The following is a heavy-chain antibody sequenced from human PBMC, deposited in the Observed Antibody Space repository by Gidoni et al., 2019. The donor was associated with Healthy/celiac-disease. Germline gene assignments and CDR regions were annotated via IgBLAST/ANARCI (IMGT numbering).Heavy chain of an antibody. CDR3: GRRSSSSSGAWYFDL. Sequence: VQLVEAGGGLVQPGGSRRLPCAASGFTFSSHWMHWVRQAPGKGLVWVSRVKSDGSITTYADSVRGRFTISRDNAKSTLFLQMDSLRVEDTGVYYCGRRSSSSSGAWYFDLWGRGTLVTVSS. V-gene: IGHV3-74*03. CDR1: GFTFSSHW. D-gene: IGHD6-6*01. J-gene: IGHJ2*01. CDR2: VKSDGSIT.